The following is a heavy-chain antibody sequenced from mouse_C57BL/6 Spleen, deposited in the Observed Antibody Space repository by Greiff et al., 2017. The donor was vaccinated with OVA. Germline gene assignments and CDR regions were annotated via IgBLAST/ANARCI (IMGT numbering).Heavy chain of an antibody. CDR2: INPSSGYT. J-gene: IGHJ1*03. V-gene: IGHV1-7*01. Sequence: VQLQESGAELAKPGASVKLSCKASGYTFTSYWMHWVKQRPGQGLEWIGYINPSSGYTKYNQKFKDKATLTADKSSSTAYMQLSSLTYEDSAVYYCARYYYSNYGYFDVWGTGTTVTVSS. CDR3: ARYYYSNYGYFDV. CDR1: GYTFTSYW. D-gene: IGHD2-5*01.